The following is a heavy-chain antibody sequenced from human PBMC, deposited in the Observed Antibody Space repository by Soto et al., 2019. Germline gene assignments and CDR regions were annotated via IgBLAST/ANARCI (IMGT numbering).Heavy chain of an antibody. CDR3: ARADRTLVTSYSLDV. J-gene: IGHJ6*02. V-gene: IGHV4-34*01. Sequence: SETLCHTSGVYGWTFSGYYWTWIRPPPGKGLEWIGEINHSGTINFNPSLKSRLTISLDTSKKHFSLKLSSVTDADTAAYYCARADRTLVTSYSLDVWGQGTTVNVSS. CDR2: INHSGTI. CDR1: GWTFSGYY. D-gene: IGHD2-21*02.